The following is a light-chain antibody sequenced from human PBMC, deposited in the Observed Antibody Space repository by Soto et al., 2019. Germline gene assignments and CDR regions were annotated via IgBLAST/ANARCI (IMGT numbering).Light chain of an antibody. CDR2: KVF. CDR3: MQGTHWPPN. J-gene: IGKJ3*01. V-gene: IGKV2-30*01. Sequence: DVVMTQSPLSLPVTLGQPASISCRSSQSLVYSDGNTYLSWFQQRPGQSPRRLIYKVFNRDSGVPERFSGSGSDTYFTLKISRVEAEDVGVYYCMQGTHWPPNFGPGTKIEIK. CDR1: QSLVYSDGNTY.